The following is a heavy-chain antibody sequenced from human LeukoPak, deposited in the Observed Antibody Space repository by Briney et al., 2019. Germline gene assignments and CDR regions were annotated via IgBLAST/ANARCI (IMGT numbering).Heavy chain of an antibody. CDR3: ARDRLSSYIAAPSR. CDR1: GFTFSSYA. CDR2: ISYDGSNK. D-gene: IGHD6-13*01. J-gene: IGHJ4*02. V-gene: IGHV3-30-3*01. Sequence: GSLRLSCAASGFTFSSYAMHWVRQAPGKGLEWVAVISYDGSNKYYADSVKGRFTISRDNSKNTLYLQMNSLRAEDTAVYYCARDRLSSYIAAPSRWGQGTLVTVSS.